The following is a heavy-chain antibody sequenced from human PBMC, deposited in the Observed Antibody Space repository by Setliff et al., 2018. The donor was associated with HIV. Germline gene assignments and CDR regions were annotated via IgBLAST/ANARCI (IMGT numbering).Heavy chain of an antibody. D-gene: IGHD3-3*01. CDR2: INHSGST. Sequence: SETLSLTCAVYGGSFSAYHWSWIRQTPGKGLEWLGEINHSGSTAYNLALESRVSMSIDTSKNQCSLKLTSVTAADTAIYYCARGRDYTGSWFRPFYLDFWGHGNLVTVSS. J-gene: IGHJ4*01. V-gene: IGHV4-34*01. CDR3: ARGRDYTGSWFRPFYLDF. CDR1: GGSFSAYH.